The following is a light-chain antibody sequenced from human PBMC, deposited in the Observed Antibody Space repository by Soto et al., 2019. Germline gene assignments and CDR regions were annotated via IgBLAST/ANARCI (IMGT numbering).Light chain of an antibody. CDR2: DTN. CDR3: LLYYDGAYV. V-gene: IGLV7-43*01. J-gene: IGLJ1*01. CDR1: TGAVTSGYF. Sequence: QAVVTQEPSLTVSPGGTVTLTCSSSTGAVTSGYFPTWFQQKPGQGTRALIYDTNKKRSWTPARFSGSPLGGKAALTLSGVQPEDEAEYYCLLYYDGAYVFGTGTKVTVL.